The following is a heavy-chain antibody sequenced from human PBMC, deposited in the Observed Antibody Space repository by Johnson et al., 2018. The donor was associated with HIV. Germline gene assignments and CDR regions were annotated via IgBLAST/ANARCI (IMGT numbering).Heavy chain of an antibody. CDR2: IGKVSDT. CDR3: ARESRDGPNLRAFDI. Sequence: MLLVESGGGVVQPGRSLRLSCAASGFTFSSYGMHWVRQATGKGLEWVSAIGKVSDTYYSDSVKGRFSMSRENVKNSLYLQMNNLRAGDTAVYFCARESRDGPNLRAFDIWGQGTTVIVSS. CDR1: GFTFSSYG. D-gene: IGHD5-24*01. V-gene: IGHV3-13*01. J-gene: IGHJ3*02.